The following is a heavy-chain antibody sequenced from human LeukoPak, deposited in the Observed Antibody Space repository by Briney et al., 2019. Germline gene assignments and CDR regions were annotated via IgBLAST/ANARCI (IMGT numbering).Heavy chain of an antibody. D-gene: IGHD5-24*01. J-gene: IGHJ4*02. V-gene: IGHV4-59*01. CDR1: GGSISSYY. CDR3: AGVAVEMATYFDY. CDR2: IYYSGGT. Sequence: SETLSLTCTVSGGSISSYYWSWIRQPPGKGLEWIGYIYYSGGTNYNPSLKSRVTISVDTSKNQFSLKLSSMTAADTAVYYCAGVAVEMATYFDYWGQGTLVTVSS.